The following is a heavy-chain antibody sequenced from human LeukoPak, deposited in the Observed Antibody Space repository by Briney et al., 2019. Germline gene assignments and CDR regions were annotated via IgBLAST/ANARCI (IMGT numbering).Heavy chain of an antibody. D-gene: IGHD3-10*01. CDR1: GGSISSGGYS. CDR3: ARGGALLWFGELLSPSGNWFDP. V-gene: IGHV4-30-2*01. Sequence: PSETLSLTCAVSGGSISSGGYSWSWIRQPPGKGLEWIGYIYHSGSTYYNPSLKSRVTISVDRSKNQFSLKLSSVTAADTAVYYCARGGALLWFGELLSPSGNWFDPWGQGTLVTVSS. J-gene: IGHJ5*02. CDR2: IYHSGST.